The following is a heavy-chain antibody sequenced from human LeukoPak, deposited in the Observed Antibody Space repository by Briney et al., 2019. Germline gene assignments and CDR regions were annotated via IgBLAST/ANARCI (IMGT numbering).Heavy chain of an antibody. CDR3: AKESSGSYHPFFDY. CDR1: GFTFSSYA. Sequence: GGSLRLSCAASGFTFSSYAMSWARQAPGKGLEWVSAISGSGGSTYYADSVKGRFTISRDNSKDTLYLQMNSLRAEDTAVYYCAKESSGSYHPFFDYWGQGTLVTVSS. D-gene: IGHD3-10*01. CDR2: ISGSGGST. V-gene: IGHV3-23*01. J-gene: IGHJ4*02.